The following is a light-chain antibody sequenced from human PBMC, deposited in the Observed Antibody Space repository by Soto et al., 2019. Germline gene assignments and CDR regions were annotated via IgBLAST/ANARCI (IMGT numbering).Light chain of an antibody. CDR3: QQYNSQWT. CDR1: QYIGRY. Sequence: DIQMTQSPSSLSASVGDRVTITCRAGQYIGRYLNWYQQKPGKAPKLLIYAASSLHSGVPSRFSGSGSGTDFTLTISSLQPEDFATYYCQQYNSQWTFGQGTKVDIK. J-gene: IGKJ1*01. V-gene: IGKV1-39*01. CDR2: AAS.